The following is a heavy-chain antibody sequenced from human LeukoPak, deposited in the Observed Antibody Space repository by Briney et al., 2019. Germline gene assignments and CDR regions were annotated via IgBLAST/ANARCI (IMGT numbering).Heavy chain of an antibody. J-gene: IGHJ4*02. CDR3: ARAGIPGAGDY. CDR1: GFTFSNYN. V-gene: IGHV3-21*01. D-gene: IGHD2-2*01. Sequence: GGSLRLSCAASGFTFSNYNMNWVRQAPGKGLEWVSSISTSSSYIYYADSVKGRFTISRDNAKNSLYLQLNSLRVEDTSVYYCARAGIPGAGDYWGQGTLVTVSS. CDR2: ISTSSSYI.